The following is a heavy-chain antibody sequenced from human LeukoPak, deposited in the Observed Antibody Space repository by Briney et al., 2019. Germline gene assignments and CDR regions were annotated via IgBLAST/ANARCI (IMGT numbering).Heavy chain of an antibody. CDR1: GFTFDDYG. V-gene: IGHV3-20*04. CDR2: INWNGGST. Sequence: GGSLRLSCAASGFTFDDYGMSWVRQAPGKGLEWVSGINWNGGSTGYADSVKGRFTISRDNAKNSLYLQMNSLRAEDTALYYCARALSLTIGVCYYYYMDVWGKGTTVTVSS. J-gene: IGHJ6*03. D-gene: IGHD4/OR15-4a*01. CDR3: ARALSLTIGVCYYYYMDV.